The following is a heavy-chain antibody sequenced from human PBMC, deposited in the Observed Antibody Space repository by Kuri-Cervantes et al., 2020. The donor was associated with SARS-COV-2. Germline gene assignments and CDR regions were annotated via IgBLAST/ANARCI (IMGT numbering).Heavy chain of an antibody. CDR2: IYSGGST. J-gene: IGHJ4*02. CDR3: ARVRGGGRAAAGLDY. Sequence: GGSLRLSCAASGFTVSSNYMSWVRQAPGKGLEWVSVIYSGGSTYYADSVKGRFTISRDNSKNTLYLQMNSLRAEDTAVYYCARVRGGGRAAAGLDYWGQGTPVTVSS. CDR1: GFTVSSNY. D-gene: IGHD6-13*01. V-gene: IGHV3-53*01.